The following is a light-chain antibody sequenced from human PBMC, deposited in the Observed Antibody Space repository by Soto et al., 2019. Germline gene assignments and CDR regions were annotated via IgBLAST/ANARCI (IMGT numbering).Light chain of an antibody. CDR1: SSDVGGYNF. J-gene: IGLJ1*01. Sequence: QSVLTQPASVSGSPGQSITISCTGTSSDVGGYNFVAWYQQYPGKAPKVMIYEGSQRPSGVSTRFSGSRSGNTASLTISGLQPEDEADYYCCSYAGSSTDVFGTGTKLTVL. CDR2: EGS. CDR3: CSYAGSSTDV. V-gene: IGLV2-23*01.